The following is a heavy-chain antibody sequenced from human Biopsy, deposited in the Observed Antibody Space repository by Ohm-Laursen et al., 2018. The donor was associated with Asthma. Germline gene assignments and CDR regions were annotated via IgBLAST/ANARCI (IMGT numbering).Heavy chain of an antibody. Sequence: TLSLTWTVSGGSISSGGYYWSWIRQHPGKGPEWIGYIYYSGSTYYNPSLKSRVTISVDTSKNQFSLKLSSVTAADTAVYYCARGPPVDREDWGQGTLVTVSS. D-gene: IGHD5-24*01. CDR2: IYYSGST. V-gene: IGHV4-31*02. CDR1: GGSISSGGYY. CDR3: ARGPPVDRED. J-gene: IGHJ4*02.